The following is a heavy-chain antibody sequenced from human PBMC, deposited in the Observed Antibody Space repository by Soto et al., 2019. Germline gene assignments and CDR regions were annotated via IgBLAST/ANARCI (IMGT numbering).Heavy chain of an antibody. J-gene: IGHJ6*02. D-gene: IGHD1-26*01. Sequence: GESLKISCKGSGYSFTAYWIAWVRQMPGKGLGWMGIIYPGDSDTRYSPRYSPSFQGQVTISADKSISTAYLQWSSLKASDTAMYYCVRYRSRDYYYGMDVWGQGTTVTVSS. CDR3: VRYRSRDYYYGMDV. V-gene: IGHV5-51*01. CDR2: IYPGDSDT. CDR1: GYSFTAYW.